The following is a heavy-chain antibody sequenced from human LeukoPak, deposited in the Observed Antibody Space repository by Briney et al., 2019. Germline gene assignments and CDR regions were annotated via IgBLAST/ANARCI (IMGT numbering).Heavy chain of an antibody. Sequence: GGSLRLSCAASGFTVAGNYMSWVRQAPGKGLEWVSVIYSGGTTYYADSVKGRFTTSRDNSKNTLYLQMNSLRAEDTAVYYCARLPGRFDSSTWYIYYWGQGTLVTVSS. D-gene: IGHD6-13*01. CDR3: ARLPGRFDSSTWYIYY. CDR2: IYSGGTT. J-gene: IGHJ4*02. V-gene: IGHV3-53*01. CDR1: GFTVAGNY.